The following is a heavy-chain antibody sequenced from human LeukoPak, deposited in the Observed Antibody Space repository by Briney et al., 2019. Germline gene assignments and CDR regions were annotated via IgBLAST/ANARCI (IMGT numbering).Heavy chain of an antibody. Sequence: PAETLSLTCTVSGGSISGYYWTWIRQPPGKGLEWIGYIYYSGSTNYNPSLEGRVTISVDTSKNQVPLKLSSVTAADTAVYYCATRPCGSDRFFPYFDFWGQGTLVTVSS. D-gene: IGHD2-21*02. CDR1: GGSISGYY. J-gene: IGHJ4*02. CDR2: IYYSGST. V-gene: IGHV4-59*01. CDR3: ATRPCGSDRFFPYFDF.